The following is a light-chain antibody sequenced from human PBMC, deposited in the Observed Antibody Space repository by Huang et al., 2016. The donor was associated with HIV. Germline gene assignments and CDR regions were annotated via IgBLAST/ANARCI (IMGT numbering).Light chain of an antibody. V-gene: IGKV1-12*01. CDR3: QQAVSFPLT. CDR2: AAS. CDR1: QDINRW. Sequence: DIQMTQSPSSCSASVGDRISFTCRASQDINRWLAWYQQKPGKAPKLLIYAASTLQGGVPSRFSGRVSGTGFTLTINNLQPEDFATYFCQQAVSFPLTFGGGTKVEIK. J-gene: IGKJ4*01.